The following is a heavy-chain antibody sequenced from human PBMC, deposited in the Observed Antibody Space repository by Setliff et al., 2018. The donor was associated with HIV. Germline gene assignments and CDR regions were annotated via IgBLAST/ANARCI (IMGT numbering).Heavy chain of an antibody. Sequence: GGSLRLSCAASGFTFSSYSMNWVRQAPGKGLEWVSSISSSSSYIYYADSVKGRFTISRDNAKNSLYLQMNSPRAEDTAVYYCARKLLTRPNYYGMDVWGQGTTVTVAS. D-gene: IGHD2-15*01. CDR3: ARKLLTRPNYYGMDV. CDR2: ISSSSSYI. J-gene: IGHJ6*02. CDR1: GFTFSSYS. V-gene: IGHV3-21*01.